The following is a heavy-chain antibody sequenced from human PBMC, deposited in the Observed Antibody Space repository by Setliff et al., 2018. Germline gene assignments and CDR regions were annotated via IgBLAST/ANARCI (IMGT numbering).Heavy chain of an antibody. V-gene: IGHV1-69*05. Sequence: SVTVSCQPSGDSFSNYAISWVRQAPGQGLEWMGGLIHMFGTPGYAHMFQDRVTITTYESTSTAYMELNSLTSEDTAVYYCARSPALLGIVYLDLWGQGTRVTVSS. D-gene: IGHD2-15*01. CDR1: GDSFSNYA. CDR2: LIHMFGTP. J-gene: IGHJ5*02. CDR3: ARSPALLGIVYLDL.